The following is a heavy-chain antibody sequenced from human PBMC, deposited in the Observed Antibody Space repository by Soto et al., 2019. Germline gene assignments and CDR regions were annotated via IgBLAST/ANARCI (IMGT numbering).Heavy chain of an antibody. D-gene: IGHD3-22*01. CDR2: ISSSGNT. CDR1: DGSIRNFY. Sequence: SETLSLTCTFSDGSIRNFYWGWIRQPPGKGLEWIGYISSSGNTNYNPSLKSRVSISVDTSKNQFSLNLTSVTAADTAVYYCARAPMVLTRSYFDSWGQGTPVTVSS. J-gene: IGHJ4*02. V-gene: IGHV4-59*01. CDR3: ARAPMVLTRSYFDS.